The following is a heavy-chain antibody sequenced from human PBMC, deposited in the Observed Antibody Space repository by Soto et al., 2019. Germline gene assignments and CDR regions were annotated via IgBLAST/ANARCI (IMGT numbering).Heavy chain of an antibody. CDR2: IIPIFGSA. D-gene: IGHD3-3*02. CDR1: GGTFNSYI. J-gene: IGHJ4*02. Sequence: GASVKVSCKTSGGTFNSYIITWVRQAPGQGLEWMGGIIPIFGSADYAQKLQGRVTITADESTSTAYMELSSLRSEDTAVYYCARAFASNKYYFDSRGQGTQVTVSS. V-gene: IGHV1-69*13. CDR3: ARAFASNKYYFDS.